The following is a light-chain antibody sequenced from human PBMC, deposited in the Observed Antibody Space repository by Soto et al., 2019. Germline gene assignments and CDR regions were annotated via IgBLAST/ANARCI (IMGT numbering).Light chain of an antibody. J-gene: IGKJ1*01. CDR3: QQYNTYSWT. V-gene: IGKV1-5*01. CDR2: DAS. Sequence: DIQMTQSPSTLSAAVGDRVTITCRASQSISSWLAWYQQKPGKAPKLLIYDASSLQSGVPSRFSGSRSGTEFTLTISRLQPDDFATYYCQQYNTYSWTFGQATKVDIK. CDR1: QSISSW.